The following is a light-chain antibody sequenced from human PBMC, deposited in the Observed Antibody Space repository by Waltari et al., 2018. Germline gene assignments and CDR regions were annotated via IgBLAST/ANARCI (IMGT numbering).Light chain of an antibody. CDR1: HSVREY. J-gene: IGKJ4*01. V-gene: IGKV3-11*01. CDR3: QKRSSWPLT. CDR2: DAS. Sequence: ELVLTQSPATLSLSPGERAPLSCRASHSVREYLAWYQQRPGQAPRLLIYDASNRATGVPARFSGTGYETDFTLTINNLEPEDFAVYYCQKRSSWPLTFGGGSKVEIK.